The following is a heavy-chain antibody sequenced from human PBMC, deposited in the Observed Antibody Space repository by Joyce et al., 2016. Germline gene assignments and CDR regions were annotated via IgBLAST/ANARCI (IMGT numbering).Heavy chain of an antibody. CDR2: MYSDGST. V-gene: IGHV3-53*01. Sequence: EVQLVESGRGLIQPGGSLRLSCAASGFSVRSNYMTWVRQAPGKGPGWVSVMYSDGSTYYADSVKGRFTITRDKSKNTLSLQMNSLRAEDTAVYYCARELPTNYYDSSGYLDYWGLGTLVTVSS. CDR1: GFSVRSNY. J-gene: IGHJ4*02. CDR3: ARELPTNYYDSSGYLDY. D-gene: IGHD3-22*01.